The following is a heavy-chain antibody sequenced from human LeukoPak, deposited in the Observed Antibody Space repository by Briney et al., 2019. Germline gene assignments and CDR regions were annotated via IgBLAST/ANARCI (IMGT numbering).Heavy chain of an antibody. CDR1: GGSISSLY. CDR2: IYYTGST. D-gene: IGHD6-6*01. J-gene: IGHJ4*02. V-gene: IGHV4-59*08. Sequence: SETLSLTCSVSGGSISSLYWSWIRQPPGKGLEWVGYIYYTGSTKENPSLKSRVTIFVDMSKHQFSLRLSSVTAADTALYYCARHRAYSSSSPFDYWGQGTLVTVSS. CDR3: ARHRAYSSSSPFDY.